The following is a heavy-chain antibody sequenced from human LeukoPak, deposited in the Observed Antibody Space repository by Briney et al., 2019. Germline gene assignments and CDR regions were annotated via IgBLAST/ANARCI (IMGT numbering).Heavy chain of an antibody. J-gene: IGHJ4*02. CDR1: GFTFSSYG. V-gene: IGHV3-30*18. D-gene: IGHD3-10*01. CDR3: AKVSLLWFGELLYFDY. CDR2: ISYDGSNK. Sequence: QPGRSLRLSCAASGFTFSSYGMHWVRQAPGKGLEWVAVISYDGSNKYYADTVKGRFTISRDNSKNTLYLQMNSLRAEDTAVYYCAKVSLLWFGELLYFDYWGQGTLVTVSS.